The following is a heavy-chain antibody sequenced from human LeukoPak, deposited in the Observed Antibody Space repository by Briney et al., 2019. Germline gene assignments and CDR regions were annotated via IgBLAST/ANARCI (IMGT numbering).Heavy chain of an antibody. CDR1: EFTFSSYG. CDR3: AKDRQPYCSGGSCYSGFDY. V-gene: IGHV3-30*02. D-gene: IGHD2-15*01. CDR2: MYDGSNE. Sequence: GESLRLSCAASEFTFSSYGMHWVRQAPGKGLEWVAFMYDGSNEYYADSVKGRFIISRDNSKNALYLQMNSLRNEDTAVYYCAKDRQPYCSGGSCYSGFDYWGQGTLVTVSS. J-gene: IGHJ4*02.